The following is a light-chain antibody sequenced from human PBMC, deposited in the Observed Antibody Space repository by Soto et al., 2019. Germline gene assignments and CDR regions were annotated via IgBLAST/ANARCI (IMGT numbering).Light chain of an antibody. V-gene: IGKV1-5*03. CDR1: QSISSW. J-gene: IGKJ2*01. CDR3: QQDNSYYT. Sequence: DIQMTQSPSTLSASVRDRVTITCRASQSISSWLAWYQQKPGKAPKLLIYKASSLESGVPSRCSGSGSGTEFTLTSSSLQADDFATYYCQQDNSYYTFGQGTKLEIK. CDR2: KAS.